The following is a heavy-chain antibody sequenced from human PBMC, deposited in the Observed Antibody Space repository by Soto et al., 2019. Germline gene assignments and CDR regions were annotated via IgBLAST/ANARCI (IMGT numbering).Heavy chain of an antibody. Sequence: PSETLSLTCAVSGGSISSGGYSWSWIRQPPGKGLEWIGYIYHSGSTYYNPSLKSRVTISVDRSKNQFSLKLSSVTAADTAVYYCARSELLTAIFDYWGQGTLVTVSS. CDR2: IYHSGST. V-gene: IGHV4-30-2*01. CDR3: ARSELLTAIFDY. J-gene: IGHJ4*02. D-gene: IGHD3-10*01. CDR1: GGSISSGGYS.